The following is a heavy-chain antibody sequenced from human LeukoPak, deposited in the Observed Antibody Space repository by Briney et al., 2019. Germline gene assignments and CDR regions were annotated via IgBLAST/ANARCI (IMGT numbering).Heavy chain of an antibody. CDR3: ARAGREYYYGSGTINNWFDP. CDR2: IYYSVST. D-gene: IGHD3-10*01. Sequence: SETLSLTCTVSGGSISSYYWSWIRQPPGKGLEWIGYIYYSVSTNYHPSFKSRVTISVDTSKNQFSLKLSSVTAADTAVYYCARAGREYYYGSGTINNWFDPWGQGTLVTVSS. CDR1: GGSISSYY. J-gene: IGHJ5*02. V-gene: IGHV4-59*01.